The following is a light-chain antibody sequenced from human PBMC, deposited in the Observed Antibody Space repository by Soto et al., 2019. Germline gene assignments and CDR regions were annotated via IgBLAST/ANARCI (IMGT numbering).Light chain of an antibody. J-gene: IGKJ4*01. V-gene: IGKV4-1*01. Sequence: DIVMTQSPDSLAVSLGERATINCKSSQSVLYSSNNKNYLAWYQQKPGQPPKLLIYWASTRESGVPDRFSGSGSGTDFILTISSLQAEDVAVYYCQQYYSTPPTTFGGGTKVEIK. CDR3: QQYYSTPPTT. CDR2: WAS. CDR1: QSVLYSSNNKNY.